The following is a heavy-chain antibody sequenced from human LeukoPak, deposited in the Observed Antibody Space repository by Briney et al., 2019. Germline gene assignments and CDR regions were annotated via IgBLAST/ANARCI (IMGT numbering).Heavy chain of an antibody. Sequence: ASVKVSCKASGYTFTSYGISWVRQAPGQGLEWMGWISAYNGNTNYTQKLQGRVTMTTDTSTSTAYMELRSLRSDDTAVYYCARSAPPRRWLRPFCYGMDVWGKGTTVTVSS. CDR2: ISAYNGNT. D-gene: IGHD5-12*01. V-gene: IGHV1-18*04. J-gene: IGHJ6*04. CDR1: GYTFTSYG. CDR3: ARSAPPRRWLRPFCYGMDV.